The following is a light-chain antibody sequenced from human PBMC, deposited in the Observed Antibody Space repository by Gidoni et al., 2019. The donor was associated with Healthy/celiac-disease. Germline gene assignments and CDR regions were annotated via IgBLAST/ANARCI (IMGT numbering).Light chain of an antibody. J-gene: IGLJ1*01. CDR2: DNN. CDR3: GTWDSSLSASGV. V-gene: IGLV1-51*01. CDR1: SSNIGNNY. Sequence: CSGSSSNIGNNYVSWYQQLPGTAPKLLIYDNNKRPSGIPDRFSGSKSGSSATLGITGLQTGDEADYYCGTWDSSLSASGVFGTGTKFTVL.